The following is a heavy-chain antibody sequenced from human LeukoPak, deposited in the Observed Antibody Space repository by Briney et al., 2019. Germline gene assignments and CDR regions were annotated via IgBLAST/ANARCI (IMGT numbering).Heavy chain of an antibody. CDR3: ARQVQGVIRPDY. V-gene: IGHV4-39*01. J-gene: IGHJ4*02. CDR2: IYYSRST. CDR1: GGSISSSGQY. D-gene: IGHD1-1*01. Sequence: PSETLSLTCTVSGGSISSSGQYWGWIRQPPGKGLEWIGTIYYSRSTYYNPSLKSRVTVSVDTSKNQFSLELSSVTAADTAVYYCARQVQGVIRPDYWGQGTLVTVSS.